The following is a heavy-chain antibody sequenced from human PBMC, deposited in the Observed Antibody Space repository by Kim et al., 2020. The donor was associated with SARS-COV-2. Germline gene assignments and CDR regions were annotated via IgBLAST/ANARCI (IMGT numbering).Heavy chain of an antibody. CDR2: INHSGST. CDR1: GGSFSGYY. CDR3: ARGPFTVSPPRYFDY. V-gene: IGHV4-34*01. J-gene: IGHJ4*02. Sequence: SETLSLTCAVYGGSFSGYYWSWIRQPPGKGLEWIGEINHSGSTNYNPSLKSRVTISVDTSKNQFSLKLSSVTAADTAVYYCARGPFTVSPPRYFDYWGQGTLVTVSS. D-gene: IGHD4-17*01.